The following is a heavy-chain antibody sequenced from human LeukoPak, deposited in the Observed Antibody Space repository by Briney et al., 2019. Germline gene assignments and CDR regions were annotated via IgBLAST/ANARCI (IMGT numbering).Heavy chain of an antibody. CDR1: GGSFSGYY. D-gene: IGHD6-19*01. CDR2: INHSGST. J-gene: IGHJ4*02. CDR3: ARLPGYSSGWFGRVYYFDY. Sequence: SETLSLTCAVYGGSFSGYYWSWIRQPPGKGLEWIGEINHSGSTNYNPSLKSRVTISVDTSKNQSSLKLSSVTAADTAVYYCARLPGYSSGWFGRVYYFDYWGQGTLVTVSS. V-gene: IGHV4-34*01.